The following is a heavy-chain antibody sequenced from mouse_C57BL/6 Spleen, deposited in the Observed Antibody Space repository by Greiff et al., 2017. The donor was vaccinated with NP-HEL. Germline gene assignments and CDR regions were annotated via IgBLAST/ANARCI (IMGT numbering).Heavy chain of an antibody. Sequence: VQLQQSGPELVKPGASVKMSCKASGYTFTDYNMHWVKQSHGKSLEWIGYINPNNGGTSYNQKFKGKATLTVNKSSSTAYMELRSLTSEDSAVYYCAREITTVVAFDYWGQGTTLTVSS. CDR3: AREITTVVAFDY. J-gene: IGHJ2*01. CDR1: GYTFTDYN. V-gene: IGHV1-22*01. CDR2: INPNNGGT. D-gene: IGHD1-1*01.